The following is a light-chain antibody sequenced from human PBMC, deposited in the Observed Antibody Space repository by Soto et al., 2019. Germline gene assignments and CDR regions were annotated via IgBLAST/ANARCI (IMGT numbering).Light chain of an antibody. Sequence: EIVMTQSPATLSVSPGERATLSCRASQSVSSNLAWYQQKPGQAPRPLIYGASTRATGIPARFSGSGSAKDFTLTISSLQSADFAVYYCQQYNNWPTFTFGPGTKVDIK. V-gene: IGKV3-15*01. J-gene: IGKJ3*01. CDR1: QSVSSN. CDR2: GAS. CDR3: QQYNNWPTFT.